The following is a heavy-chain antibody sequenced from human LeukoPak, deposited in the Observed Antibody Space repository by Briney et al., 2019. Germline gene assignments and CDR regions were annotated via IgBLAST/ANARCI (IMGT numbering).Heavy chain of an antibody. CDR2: INHSGST. CDR1: GGSFSGYY. J-gene: IGHJ4*02. D-gene: IGHD5-12*01. Sequence: SETLPLTCAVYGGSFSGYYWSWIRQPPGKGLEWIGEINHSGSTNYNPSLKSRVTISVDTSKNQFSLKLSSVTAADTAVYYCARGPNSVGWLRDFDYWGQGTLVTVSS. V-gene: IGHV4-34*01. CDR3: ARGPNSVGWLRDFDY.